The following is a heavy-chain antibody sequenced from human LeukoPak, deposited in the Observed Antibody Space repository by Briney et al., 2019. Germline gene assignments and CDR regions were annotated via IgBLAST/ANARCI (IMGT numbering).Heavy chain of an antibody. CDR3: ARDYCSGGSCYSINWFDP. CDR2: ISSSTNFI. D-gene: IGHD2-15*01. Sequence: GGSLRLSCAASGFTFSSYSVNWVRQAPGKGLEWVSSISSSTNFIYYADSVKGRFTISRDNAENSLYLQMNSLRAEDTAVYYCARDYCSGGSCYSINWFDPWGQGTLVTVSS. V-gene: IGHV3-21*01. J-gene: IGHJ5*02. CDR1: GFTFSSYS.